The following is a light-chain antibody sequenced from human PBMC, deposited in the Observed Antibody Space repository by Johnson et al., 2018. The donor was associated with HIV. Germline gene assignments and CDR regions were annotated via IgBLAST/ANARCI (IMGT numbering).Light chain of an antibody. CDR2: ENT. Sequence: QSVLTQPPSVSAAPGQKVTISCSGSSSNIVNNYVSWYQQLPGTAPKLLIYENTKRPSGIPDRFSGSTFGTSATLGITGLPTGDEADYYCGTWDSSLSAGVFGTGTKVTV. CDR1: SSNIVNNY. J-gene: IGLJ1*01. CDR3: GTWDSSLSAGV. V-gene: IGLV1-51*02.